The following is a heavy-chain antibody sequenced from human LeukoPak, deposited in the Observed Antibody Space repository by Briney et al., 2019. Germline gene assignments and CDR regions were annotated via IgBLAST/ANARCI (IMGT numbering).Heavy chain of an antibody. CDR3: ATDRERDPSVYYLV. D-gene: IGHD3-22*01. J-gene: IGHJ4*02. CDR2: IYSGGST. CDR1: GFTFSSNY. Sequence: GGSLRLSCAASGFTFSSNYMSWVRQAPGKGLEWVSVIYSGGSTYYADSVKGRFTISRDNSKNTLYLQMNSLRAEDTAVYYCATDRERDPSVYYLVGGQGTLITVSS. V-gene: IGHV3-53*01.